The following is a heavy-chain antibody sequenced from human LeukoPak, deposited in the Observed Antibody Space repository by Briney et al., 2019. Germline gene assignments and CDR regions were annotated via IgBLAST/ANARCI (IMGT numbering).Heavy chain of an antibody. CDR3: ASQGWGSGSYRIDY. J-gene: IGHJ4*02. CDR1: GYTFTGYY. Sequence: ASVKVSCKASGYTFTGYYMHWVRQAPGQGLEWMGRINPNSGGTNYAQKFQCRVTMTRDTSISTAYMELSRLRSDDTAVYYCASQGWGSGSYRIDYWGQGTLVTVSS. V-gene: IGHV1-2*06. CDR2: INPNSGGT. D-gene: IGHD1-26*01.